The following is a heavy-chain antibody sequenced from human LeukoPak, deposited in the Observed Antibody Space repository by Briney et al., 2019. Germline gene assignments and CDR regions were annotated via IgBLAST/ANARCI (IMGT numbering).Heavy chain of an antibody. CDR1: GGSISSGGYY. V-gene: IGHV4-30-2*01. J-gene: IGHJ5*02. Sequence: SETLSLTCTVSGGSISSGGYYWSWIRQPPGKGLEWIGYIYHSGSTYYNPSLKSRVTISVDRSKNQFSLKLSSVTAADTAVYYCARALLWFGEANWFDPWGQGTLVTVSS. D-gene: IGHD3-10*01. CDR3: ARALLWFGEANWFDP. CDR2: IYHSGST.